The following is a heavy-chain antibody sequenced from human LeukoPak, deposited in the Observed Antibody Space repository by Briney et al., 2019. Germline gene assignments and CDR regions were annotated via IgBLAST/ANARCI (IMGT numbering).Heavy chain of an antibody. V-gene: IGHV3-48*01. J-gene: IGHJ4*02. CDR3: VTYYYGSGSYYSLIDY. CDR2: ISASGQTI. CDR1: GVSFSTYE. Sequence: GGSLRLSCAASGVSFSTYEFHWVRHAPGKGLEWVSYISASGQTIYYADSVRGRFTISRDNSKNTLYLQMNSLRAEDTAVYYCVTYYYGSGSYYSLIDYWGRGTLVTVSS. D-gene: IGHD3-10*01.